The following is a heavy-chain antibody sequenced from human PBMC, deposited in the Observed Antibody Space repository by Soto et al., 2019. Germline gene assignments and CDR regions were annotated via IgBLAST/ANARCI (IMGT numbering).Heavy chain of an antibody. V-gene: IGHV1-69*01. J-gene: IGHJ6*02. D-gene: IGHD6-19*01. CDR1: GGTFSYYA. Sequence: QVQLVQSGAEVKKPGASVKVSCKASGGTFSYYAISWVQQAPGQGLDWMGGIIPIFGTTLYAQKFEGRITITADESTSTAYMELSGLRSEDTAVYYCARIILRDIAGLPAGLLPTKNYYFGMDVWGQGTTVTVSS. CDR3: ARIILRDIAGLPAGLLPTKNYYFGMDV. CDR2: IIPIFGTT.